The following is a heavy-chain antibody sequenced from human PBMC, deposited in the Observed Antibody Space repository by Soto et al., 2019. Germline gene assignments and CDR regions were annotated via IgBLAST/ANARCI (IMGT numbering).Heavy chain of an antibody. J-gene: IGHJ4*02. CDR3: ARGQVGSSLYDY. V-gene: IGHV1-18*01. CDR2: ISAYNGNT. D-gene: IGHD6-13*01. Sequence: ASVKVSCKASGYTFTSYGISWVRQAPGQGLEWMGWISAYNGNTNYAQKLQGRVTMTRNTSISTAYMELSSLRSEDTAVYYCARGQVGSSLYDYWGQGTLVTVSS. CDR1: GYTFTSYG.